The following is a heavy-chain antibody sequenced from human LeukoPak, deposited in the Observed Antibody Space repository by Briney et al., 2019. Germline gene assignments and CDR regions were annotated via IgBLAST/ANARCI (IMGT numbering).Heavy chain of an antibody. J-gene: IGHJ4*02. Sequence: PGGSLRLSCAASGIPVSISNNHMNWAPQPPGKGLEWVSVIHLDGTTYYADSVKGRFTISRDNSKNTVYLEMNSLRPEDTALYYCAGGSDTNYWGQGTLVTVSS. V-gene: IGHV3-66*02. CDR3: AGGSDTNY. D-gene: IGHD2-8*01. CDR1: GIPVSISNNH. CDR2: IHLDGTT.